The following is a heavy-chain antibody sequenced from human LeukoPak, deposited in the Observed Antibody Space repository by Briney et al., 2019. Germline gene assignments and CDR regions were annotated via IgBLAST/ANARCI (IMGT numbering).Heavy chain of an antibody. J-gene: IGHJ4*02. CDR1: SGSFSGYY. CDR3: ARQDWGSLSD. Sequence: TSETLSLTCAVYSGSFSGYYWSWIRQPPGKGLEWIGEINQSGSTNYNPSLKSRVTISVDTSKNQLSLKLSSVTAADTAVYYCARQDWGSLSDWGQGTLVTVSS. V-gene: IGHV4-34*01. CDR2: INQSGST. D-gene: IGHD7-27*01.